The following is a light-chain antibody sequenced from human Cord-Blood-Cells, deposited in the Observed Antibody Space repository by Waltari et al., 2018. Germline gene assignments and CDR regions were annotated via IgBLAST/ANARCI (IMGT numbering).Light chain of an antibody. Sequence: DIVMTQSPLSLPVTPGEPASISCRSSQSLLHINGYNYLVWYLQKPGQSPQLLIYLGSNRASGVPDRFSGSGSGTDFTLKISRVEADDVGVYYCMQALQTPRTFGQGTKVEIK. CDR1: QSLLHINGYNY. V-gene: IGKV2-28*01. J-gene: IGKJ1*01. CDR2: LGS. CDR3: MQALQTPRT.